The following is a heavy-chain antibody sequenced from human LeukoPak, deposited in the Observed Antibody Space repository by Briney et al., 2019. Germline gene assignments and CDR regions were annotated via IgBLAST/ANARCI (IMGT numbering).Heavy chain of an antibody. J-gene: IGHJ4*02. D-gene: IGHD3-9*01. CDR2: ISSSSTI. CDR1: GFSFSSYS. Sequence: GGSLRLSCAASGFSFSSYSMNWVRQAPGKGLEWVSYISSSSTIYYADSVKGRFTISRDNSKNTLYLQMNSLRAEDTAVYYCAKGARYFDWLPLDYWGQGTLVTVSS. V-gene: IGHV3-48*01. CDR3: AKGARYFDWLPLDY.